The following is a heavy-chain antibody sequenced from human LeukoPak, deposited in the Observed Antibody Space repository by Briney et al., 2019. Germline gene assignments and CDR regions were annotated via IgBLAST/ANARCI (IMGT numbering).Heavy chain of an antibody. CDR2: IYYSGST. CDR3: ARVKRRYQVLKPLHETPSHYFDY. D-gene: IGHD2-2*01. V-gene: IGHV4-34*01. J-gene: IGHJ4*02. CDR1: GGSSSGYY. Sequence: PSETLSLTCAVYGGSSSGYYWGWIRQPPGKGLEWIGSIYYSGSTYYNPSLKSRVTISVDTSKNQFSLKLSSVTAADTAMYYCARVKRRYQVLKPLHETPSHYFDYWGQGTLVTVSS.